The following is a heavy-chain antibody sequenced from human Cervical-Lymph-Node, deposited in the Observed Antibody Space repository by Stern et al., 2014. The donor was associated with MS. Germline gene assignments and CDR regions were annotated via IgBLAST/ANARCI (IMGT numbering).Heavy chain of an antibody. J-gene: IGHJ4*02. CDR1: GGTFSSDA. Sequence: VQLVEPEAEVKKPGSSMKVSCKASGGTFSSDAIGWGRQAPGQGLEWMGGIIPIFETANYAQNFQGRVTITADQSTKTAYLELSSLTSGDTAMYFCASGTRSSWYFDFWGQGTLVTVST. D-gene: IGHD6-13*01. CDR2: IIPIFETA. CDR3: ASGTRSSWYFDF. V-gene: IGHV1-69*01.